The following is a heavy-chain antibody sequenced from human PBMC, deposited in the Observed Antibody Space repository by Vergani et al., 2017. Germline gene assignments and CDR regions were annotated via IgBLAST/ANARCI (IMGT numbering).Heavy chain of an antibody. D-gene: IGHD1-26*01. V-gene: IGHV5-51*01. CDR2: IYPGDSDT. CDR3: ARHLSPSGSYYPPSRSDAFDI. J-gene: IGHJ3*02. CDR1: GYSFTSYW. Sequence: EVQLVQSGAEVKKPGESLKISCKGSGYSFTSYWIGWVRQMPGKGLEWMGIIYPGDSDTRYSPSFQGQVTISADKSISTAYLQWSSLKASDTAMYYCARHLSPSGSYYPPSRSDAFDIWGQGTMVTVSS.